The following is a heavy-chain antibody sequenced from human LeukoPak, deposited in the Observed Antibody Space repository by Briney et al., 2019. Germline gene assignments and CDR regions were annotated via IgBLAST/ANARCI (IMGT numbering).Heavy chain of an antibody. CDR2: IYSGGST. J-gene: IGHJ4*02. CDR1: GFTVSSNY. D-gene: IGHD6-19*01. Sequence: GGSLRLSCAASGFTVSSNYMSWVRQAPGKGLEWVSVIYSGGSTYYADSVKGRFTISRDNSKDTLYLQMNSLRAEDTAVYYCAKGGYSSGWRNYFDYWGQGTLVTVSS. V-gene: IGHV3-53*01. CDR3: AKGGYSSGWRNYFDY.